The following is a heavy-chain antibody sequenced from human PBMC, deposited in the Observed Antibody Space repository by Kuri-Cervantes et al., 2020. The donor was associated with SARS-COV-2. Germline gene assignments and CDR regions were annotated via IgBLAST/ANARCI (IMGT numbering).Heavy chain of an antibody. CDR1: GYTFTGYY. CDR3: ARERRVTTRFDY. Sequence: ASVKVSCKASGYTFTGYYMHWVRQAPGQGFEWMGWISPNSGGTNYAQKFQGRVTMTRGTSISTAYMELSRLRSDDTAVYYCARERRVTTRFDYWGQGTLVTVSS. D-gene: IGHD4-11*01. J-gene: IGHJ4*02. V-gene: IGHV1-2*02. CDR2: ISPNSGGT.